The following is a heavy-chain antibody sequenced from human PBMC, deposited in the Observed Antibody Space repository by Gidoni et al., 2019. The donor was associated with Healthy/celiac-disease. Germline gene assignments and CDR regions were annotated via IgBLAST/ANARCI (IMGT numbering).Heavy chain of an antibody. CDR3: ARDISYRATINYYYYYGMDV. CDR2: IKQDGSEK. J-gene: IGHJ6*02. CDR1: GFTFSSYW. V-gene: IGHV3-7*01. Sequence: EVQLVESGGGLVQPEGSLRLSCAASGFTFSSYWMSWVRQAPGKGLEWVANIKQDGSEKYYVDSVKGRFTISRDNAKNSLYLQMNSLRAEDTAVYYCARDISYRATINYYYYYGMDVWGQGTTVTVSS.